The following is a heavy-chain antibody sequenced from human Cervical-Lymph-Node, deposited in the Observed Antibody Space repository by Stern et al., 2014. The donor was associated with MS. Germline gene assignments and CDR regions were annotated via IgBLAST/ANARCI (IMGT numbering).Heavy chain of an antibody. J-gene: IGHJ4*02. D-gene: IGHD6-13*01. V-gene: IGHV3-74*02. CDR3: VRLGGSNPIDY. Sequence: EMHLVESGGGLVQPGGSLRLSCAASGFSFSSYWMYWVRQAPGKGPVWVSRIDIDGGSTIYADSVKGRFTISRDNARNTLSLEMNSLRAEDTAVYYCVRLGGSNPIDYWGQGTLVTVSS. CDR2: IDIDGGST. CDR1: GFSFSSYW.